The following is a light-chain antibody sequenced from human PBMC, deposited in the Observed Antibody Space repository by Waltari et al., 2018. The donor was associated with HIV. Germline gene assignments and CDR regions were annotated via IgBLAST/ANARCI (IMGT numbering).Light chain of an antibody. V-gene: IGLV1-47*01. CDR2: MND. J-gene: IGLJ2*01. CDR3: AVWDDSLGGAV. CDR1: GSNIGTYS. Sequence: QSVVTQPPSASGTPGQRVTISCSGSGSNIGTYSVNWYQHFPGTAPKLLIYMNDQRPSGVPGRFSDAQCGTSGSLAISGLQYDDEADYDCAVWDDSLGGAVFGGGTELTVL.